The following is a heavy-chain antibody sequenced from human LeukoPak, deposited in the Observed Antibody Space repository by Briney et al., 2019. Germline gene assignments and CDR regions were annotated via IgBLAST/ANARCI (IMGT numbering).Heavy chain of an antibody. CDR2: IYTSGST. CDR3: ARGGNYDFWSGYQQYNWFDP. D-gene: IGHD3-3*01. J-gene: IGHJ5*02. CDR1: GGSISSYY. V-gene: IGHV4-4*07. Sequence: SETLSLTCTVSGGSISSYYWSWIRQPAGKGLEWIGRIYTSGSTNYNPSLKSRVTISVDTSKNQFSLKLSSVTAADTAVYYCARGGNYDFWSGYQQYNWFDPWGQGTLVTVSS.